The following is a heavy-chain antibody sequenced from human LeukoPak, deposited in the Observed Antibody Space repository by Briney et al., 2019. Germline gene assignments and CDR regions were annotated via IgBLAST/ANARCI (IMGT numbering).Heavy chain of an antibody. CDR1: GFTFSSYA. CDR3: ASGFYCSSTSCPHDAFDI. Sequence: GGSLRLSCAASGFTFSSYAMSWVRQAPGKGLEWVSYISSSGSTIYYADSVKGRFTISRDNAKNSLYLQMNSLRAEDTAVYYCASGFYCSSTSCPHDAFDIWGQGTMVTVSS. D-gene: IGHD2-2*01. V-gene: IGHV3-48*04. CDR2: ISSSGSTI. J-gene: IGHJ3*02.